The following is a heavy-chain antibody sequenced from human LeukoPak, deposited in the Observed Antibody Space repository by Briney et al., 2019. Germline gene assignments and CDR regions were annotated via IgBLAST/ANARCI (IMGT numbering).Heavy chain of an antibody. CDR3: ARANMNWFDP. CDR2: MNPNSGNT. D-gene: IGHD2/OR15-2a*01. V-gene: IGHV1-8*02. CDR1: GGTFSSYA. J-gene: IGHJ5*02. Sequence: ASVKVSCKASGGTFSSYAISWVRQAPGQGLEWMGWMNPNSGNTGYAQKFQGRVTMTRNTSISTAYMELSSLRSEDTAVYYCARANMNWFDPWGQGTLVTVSS.